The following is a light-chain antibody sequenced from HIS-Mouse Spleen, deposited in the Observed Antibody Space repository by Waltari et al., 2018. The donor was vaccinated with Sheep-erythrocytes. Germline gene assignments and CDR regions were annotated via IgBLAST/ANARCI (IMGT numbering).Light chain of an antibody. CDR2: EGS. J-gene: IGLJ3*02. V-gene: IGLV2-23*01. CDR1: SSDVGSYNL. CDR3: CSYAGSSTPWV. Sequence: QSALTQPASVSGSPGQSITISCTGTSSDVGSYNLVSWYQQHPGKAPNLMIYEGSKRPSAVSNRFSGSKSGNTASLTISGLQAEDEADYYCCSYAGSSTPWVFGGGTKLTVL.